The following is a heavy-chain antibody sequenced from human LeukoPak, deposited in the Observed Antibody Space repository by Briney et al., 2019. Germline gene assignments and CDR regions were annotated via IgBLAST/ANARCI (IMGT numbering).Heavy chain of an antibody. CDR3: ARGRAYYYGSGSEFDY. J-gene: IGHJ4*02. D-gene: IGHD3-10*01. Sequence: ASVKVSCKASGYTFTDYHMHWVRQAPGQGLEWMGWINPNSGGTNYAQKFQGRVSMTRDTSTSTAYMELSRLRSDDTAVYYCARGRAYYYGSGSEFDYWGQGTLVTVSS. CDR2: INPNSGGT. CDR1: GYTFTDYH. V-gene: IGHV1-2*02.